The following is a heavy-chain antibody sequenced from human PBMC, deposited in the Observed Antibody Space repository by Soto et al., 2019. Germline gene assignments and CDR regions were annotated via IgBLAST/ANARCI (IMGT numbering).Heavy chain of an antibody. CDR3: ARDDHIVVIPTYLGAMDV. J-gene: IGHJ6*02. CDR2: IYHSGST. CDR1: GGSLSSNKW. Sequence: PSETLSLTCAGYGGSLSSNKWWSWVRQPPWKGLELIGEIYHSGSTNYNPSLKSRVTISLDNSKNQFSLNLASVTAADSAVYYCARDDHIVVIPTYLGAMDVWGQETTVTV. V-gene: IGHV4-4*02. D-gene: IGHD2-2*01.